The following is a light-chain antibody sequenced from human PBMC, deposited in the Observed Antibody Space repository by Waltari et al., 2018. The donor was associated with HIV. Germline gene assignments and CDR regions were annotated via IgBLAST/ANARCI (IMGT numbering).Light chain of an antibody. Sequence: QSALTQPASVSGSPGKSITISCIGSSSDIGAYNFVSWYQQRPGKAPKLMIYEVSDRPSVSSNRFSVSKSGITASLTISGLQADDEADYYCASYTRSGILLFGGGTRLTVL. V-gene: IGLV2-14*01. CDR3: ASYTRSGILL. CDR1: SSDIGAYNF. CDR2: EVS. J-gene: IGLJ2*01.